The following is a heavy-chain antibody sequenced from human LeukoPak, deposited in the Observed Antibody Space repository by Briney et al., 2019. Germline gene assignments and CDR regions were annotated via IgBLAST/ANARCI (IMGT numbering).Heavy chain of an antibody. V-gene: IGHV5-51*01. J-gene: IGHJ5*02. CDR1: GYSFTSYW. CDR2: IYPGDSDT. CDR3: ARYDSGYDSGPYNWFDP. Sequence: GESLKISCKGSGYSFTSYWIGWVRQMPGKGLEWMGIIYPGDSDTRYSPSFQGQVTISADKSISTAYLQWSSLKASDTAMYYCARYDSGYDSGPYNWFDPWGQGTLVTVSS. D-gene: IGHD5-12*01.